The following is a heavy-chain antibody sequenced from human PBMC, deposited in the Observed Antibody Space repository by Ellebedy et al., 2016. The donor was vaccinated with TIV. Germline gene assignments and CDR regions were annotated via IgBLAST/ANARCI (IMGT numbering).Heavy chain of an antibody. D-gene: IGHD3-10*01. CDR1: GFTFDDYA. Sequence: GGSLRLXXAASGFTFDDYAMHWVRQAPGKGLEWVSGISWNSGTIGYADSVKGRFTISRDNAKNSLFLQMNSLRAEDTALYYCAKDKGFVLRGIFDFWGQGTLVTVSS. V-gene: IGHV3-9*01. CDR2: ISWNSGTI. J-gene: IGHJ4*02. CDR3: AKDKGFVLRGIFDF.